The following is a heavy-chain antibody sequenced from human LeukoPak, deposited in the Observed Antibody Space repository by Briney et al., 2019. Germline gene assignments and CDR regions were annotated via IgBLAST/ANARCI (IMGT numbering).Heavy chain of an antibody. Sequence: SETLSLTCTVSGGSISSYYWSWIRQPPGKGLERIGYIYYTGNTNYNSSLESRVTISVDTSKNQFSLKLSSVTAADTAVYYCARGGWYLIVWGRGTLVTVSS. V-gene: IGHV4-59*01. CDR1: GGSISSYY. CDR2: IYYTGNT. J-gene: IGHJ2*01. CDR3: ARGGWYLIV.